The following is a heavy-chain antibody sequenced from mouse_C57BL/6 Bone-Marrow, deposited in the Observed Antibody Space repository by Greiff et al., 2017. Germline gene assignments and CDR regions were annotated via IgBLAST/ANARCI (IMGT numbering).Heavy chain of an antibody. Sequence: VQLQQSGPELVKPGASVKISCKASGYSFTSYYIHWVKQRPGQGLEWIGWIYPGSGYTKYNEKFKGKATLTVDTSSSTAYMQLSSLTSEDSAVYSCARPSYYSNYVHFAYWGQGTMVTVSA. CDR1: GYSFTSYY. CDR2: IYPGSGYT. J-gene: IGHJ3*01. CDR3: ARPSYYSNYVHFAY. V-gene: IGHV1-66*01. D-gene: IGHD2-5*01.